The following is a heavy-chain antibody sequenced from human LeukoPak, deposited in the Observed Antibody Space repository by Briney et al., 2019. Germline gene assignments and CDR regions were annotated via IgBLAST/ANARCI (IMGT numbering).Heavy chain of an antibody. V-gene: IGHV4-4*07. CDR2: IYSSGST. D-gene: IGHD2-2*01. Sequence: SETLSLTCTVSGGSISSYYWSWVRQPAGKGLEWIGRIYSSGSTNYNPSLKSRVTMSVDTSKKQFSLNLSSVTAADTAVYYCARARYCSSASCLDYWGQGILVTVSS. CDR1: GGSISSYY. J-gene: IGHJ4*02. CDR3: ARARYCSSASCLDY.